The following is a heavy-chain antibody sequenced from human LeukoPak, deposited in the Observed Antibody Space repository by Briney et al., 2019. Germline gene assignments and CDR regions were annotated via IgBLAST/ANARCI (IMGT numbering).Heavy chain of an antibody. J-gene: IGHJ2*01. V-gene: IGHV3-23*01. CDR2: ITGSGGST. CDR3: AKGNWGERLDWYFDL. CDR1: GFTFSSYD. D-gene: IGHD1-26*01. Sequence: GGSLRLSCAASGFTFSSYDMSWVRQAPGRGLEWVSGITGSGGSTYYADSVKGRFTISRDNSETTLYLQMNSLRAEDTAVYYCAKGNWGERLDWYFDLWGRGTLVTVSS.